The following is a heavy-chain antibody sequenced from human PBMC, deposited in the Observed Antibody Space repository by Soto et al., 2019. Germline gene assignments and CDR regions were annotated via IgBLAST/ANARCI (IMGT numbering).Heavy chain of an antibody. Sequence: QVQLVESGGGVVQPGESLRLSCAASGFTFSNYGIHWVRQAPGKGLEWVSVISHDGSSKYYEDSVKGRFTISRDNSKKTVYLQMNSLRVEDTAMYYCEKGILWFGGLLLEFGDHYGLDVWGQGATVTVSS. D-gene: IGHD3-10*01. CDR2: ISHDGSSK. J-gene: IGHJ6*02. CDR1: GFTFSNYG. CDR3: EKGILWFGGLLLEFGDHYGLDV. V-gene: IGHV3-30*18.